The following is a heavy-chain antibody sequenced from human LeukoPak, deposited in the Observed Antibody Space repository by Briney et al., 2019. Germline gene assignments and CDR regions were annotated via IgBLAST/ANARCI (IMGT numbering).Heavy chain of an antibody. J-gene: IGHJ4*02. V-gene: IGHV4-59*08. CDR3: ARHGGTLGYFDN. CDR1: GGSISTYY. CDR2: VYHSGTT. Sequence: ASETLSLTSTVSGGSISTYYWSWIRQPPGKGLEWIGYVYHSGTTNYNPSLKRRVTISADTSKNQFSLKVKSVTAADTAVYYCARHGGTLGYFDNWGQGTLVTVSS. D-gene: IGHD1-26*01.